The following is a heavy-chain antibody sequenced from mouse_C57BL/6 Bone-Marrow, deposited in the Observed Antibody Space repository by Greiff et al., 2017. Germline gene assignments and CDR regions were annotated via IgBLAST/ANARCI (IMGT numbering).Heavy chain of an antibody. CDR3: ARGLLSFDY. CDR2: IDPSDSYT. CDR1: GYTFTSYW. D-gene: IGHD2-3*01. Sequence: QVQLQQPGAELVMPGASVKLSCKASGYTFTSYWMHWVKQRPGQGLEWIGEIDPSDSYTNYNQKFKGKSTLTVDKSSSIAYMQLSSLTSEDSAVYYCARGLLSFDYWGQGTTLTVSS. J-gene: IGHJ2*01. V-gene: IGHV1-69*01.